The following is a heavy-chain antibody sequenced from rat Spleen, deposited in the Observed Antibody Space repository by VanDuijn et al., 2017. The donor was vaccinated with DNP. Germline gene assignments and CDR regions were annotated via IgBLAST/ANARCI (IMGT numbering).Heavy chain of an antibody. CDR1: GFTFSGYN. J-gene: IGHJ2*01. CDR3: TRYYGFNSYFFDF. V-gene: IGHV5-27*01. Sequence: EVQLVESGGGLVQPGRSMKLSCAASGFTFSGYNMAWVRQAPKKGLEWVACMSPTTRSSYYRDSVRGRFTVSRDNAKSTLYLQMDSLRSEDTATYYCTRYYGFNSYFFDFWGQGVMVTLSS. D-gene: IGHD1-6*01. CDR2: MSPTTRSS.